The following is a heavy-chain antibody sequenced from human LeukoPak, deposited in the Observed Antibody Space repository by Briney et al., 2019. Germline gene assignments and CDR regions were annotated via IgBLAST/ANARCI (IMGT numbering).Heavy chain of an antibody. V-gene: IGHV1-2*02. Sequence: ASVKVSCKASGYTFTGYYMHWVRQAPGQGLEWMGWINTNSGGTNYAQKFQGRVTMTRDTSISTAYMELSRLRSDDTAVYYCARALGYYYDSSGYSRPPDYWGQGTLVTVSS. CDR3: ARALGYYYDSSGYSRPPDY. D-gene: IGHD3-22*01. CDR1: GYTFTGYY. J-gene: IGHJ4*02. CDR2: INTNSGGT.